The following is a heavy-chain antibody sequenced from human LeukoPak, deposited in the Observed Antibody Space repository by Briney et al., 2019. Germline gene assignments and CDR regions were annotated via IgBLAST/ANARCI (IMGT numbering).Heavy chain of an antibody. CDR2: IYYSGST. CDR3: ARSGYSGHDFNY. Sequence: SETLSLTCTVSGGSISSSSYYWGWIRQPPGKGLEWIGSIYYSGSTYYNPPLKSRVTISVDTSKNQFSLNLNSVTAADTAVYHCARSGYSGHDFNYWGQGTLVTVSS. D-gene: IGHD5-12*01. CDR1: GGSISSSSYY. J-gene: IGHJ4*02. V-gene: IGHV4-39*07.